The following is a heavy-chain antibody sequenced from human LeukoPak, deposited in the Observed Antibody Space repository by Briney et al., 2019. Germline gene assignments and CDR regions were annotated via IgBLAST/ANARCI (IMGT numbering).Heavy chain of an antibody. CDR1: GFAFSSYS. CDR2: IISISSHI. J-gene: IGHJ6*03. CDR3: ARTRAPSNGRVLYYMDV. D-gene: IGHD2-2*01. V-gene: IGHV3-21*01. Sequence: GGSLRLSCAASGFAFSSYSMNWVRQAPGKGLEWVASIISISSHIYYADSVKGRFTISRDNAKNSLYLQMNSLRAEDTAVYYCARTRAPSNGRVLYYMDVWGKGTTVTVSS.